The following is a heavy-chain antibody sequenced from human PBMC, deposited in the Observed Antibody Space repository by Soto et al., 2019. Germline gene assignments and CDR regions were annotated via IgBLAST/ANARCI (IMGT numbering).Heavy chain of an antibody. D-gene: IGHD3-22*01. CDR2: IIPIFGTA. V-gene: IGHV1-69*13. CDR1: GGTFSSYA. Sequence: SVKVSCKASGGTFSSYAISWVRQAPGQGLEWMGGIIPIFGTANYAQKFQGRVTITADESTSTAYMELSSLRSEDTAVYYCARDLFSYYDSSGYYYWGQGTLVTVSS. J-gene: IGHJ4*02. CDR3: ARDLFSYYDSSGYYY.